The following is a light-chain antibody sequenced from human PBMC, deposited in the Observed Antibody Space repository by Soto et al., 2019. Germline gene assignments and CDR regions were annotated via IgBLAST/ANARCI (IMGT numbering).Light chain of an antibody. CDR1: QSVSSN. CDR3: KQYNNWPET. J-gene: IGKJ1*01. V-gene: IGKV3-15*01. CDR2: GAS. Sequence: EIVLTQSPATLSVSPGESATLSCMASQSVSSNLAWYQQKPGHAPRLLIYGASTRATDVPARFSGSGSGTEFTLTISSLQSEDFAVYYCKQYNNWPETCGQGTKV.